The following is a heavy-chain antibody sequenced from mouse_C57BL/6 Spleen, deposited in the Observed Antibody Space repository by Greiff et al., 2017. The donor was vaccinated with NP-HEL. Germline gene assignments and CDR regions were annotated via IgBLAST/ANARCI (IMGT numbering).Heavy chain of an antibody. CDR2: ISYDGSN. Sequence: DVQLQESGPGLVKPSQSLSLTCSVTGYSITSGYYWNWIRQFPGNKLEWMGYISYDGSNNYNPSLKNRISITRDTSKNQFFLKLNSVTTEDTATYYCARPLRSPLYYAMDYWGQGTSVTVSS. D-gene: IGHD3-2*02. CDR1: GYSITSGYY. V-gene: IGHV3-6*01. J-gene: IGHJ4*01. CDR3: ARPLRSPLYYAMDY.